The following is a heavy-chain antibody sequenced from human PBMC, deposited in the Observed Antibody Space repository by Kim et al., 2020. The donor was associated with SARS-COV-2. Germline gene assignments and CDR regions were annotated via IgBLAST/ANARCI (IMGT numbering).Heavy chain of an antibody. CDR3: ARDWRGYSSGWYEGQLFDY. CDR2: ISAYNGNT. CDR1: GYTFTSYG. J-gene: IGHJ4*02. Sequence: ASVKVSCKASGYTFTSYGISWVRQAPGQGLEWMGWISAYNGNTNYAQKIQGRVTMTTDTSTSTAYMELRSLRSDDTAVYYCARDWRGYSSGWYEGQLFDYWGQGTLVTVSS. V-gene: IGHV1-18*01. D-gene: IGHD6-19*01.